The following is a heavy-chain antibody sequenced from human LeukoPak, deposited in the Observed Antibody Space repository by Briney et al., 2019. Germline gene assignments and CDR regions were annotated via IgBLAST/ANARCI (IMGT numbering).Heavy chain of an antibody. J-gene: IGHJ4*02. D-gene: IGHD3-10*01. CDR3: ARDYGRFGEFPGP. CDR2: ISSSSTI. V-gene: IGHV3-48*01. Sequence: GGSLRLSCAASVFTFSSYSMNWVRQAPGKGLEWVSYISSSSTIYYADSVKGRFTISRDNAKNSLYLQMNSLRAEDTAVYYCARDYGRFGEFPGPWGQGTLVTVSS. CDR1: VFTFSSYS.